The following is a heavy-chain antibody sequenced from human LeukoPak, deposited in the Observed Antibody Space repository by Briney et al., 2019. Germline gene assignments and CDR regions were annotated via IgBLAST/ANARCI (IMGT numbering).Heavy chain of an antibody. V-gene: IGHV3-53*04. CDR1: GFTVSGNY. J-gene: IGHJ3*02. CDR2: IYSGGST. CDR3: ARDRAGIDAFDI. D-gene: IGHD3-10*01. Sequence: GGSLRLSCAASGFTVSGNYMSWVRQAPGKGLEWVSVIYSGGSTCYADSVKGRFTISRHNSKNTLYLQMNSLRAEDTAVFYCARDRAGIDAFDIWGQGTLVTVSS.